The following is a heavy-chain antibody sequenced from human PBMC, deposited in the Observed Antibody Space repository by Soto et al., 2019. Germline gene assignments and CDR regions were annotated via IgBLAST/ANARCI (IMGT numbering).Heavy chain of an antibody. J-gene: IGHJ4*02. CDR2: IYHSGST. Sequence: SETQSLTCFVSGTSIRSTYWWTWVRQPPGKGLEWIGYIYHSGSTNYNPSLKSRVTISVDTSKNQFSLKLSSVTAADTAVYYCARRYGSCFDYWGQGTLVTVSS. D-gene: IGHD5-18*01. CDR3: ARRYGSCFDY. CDR1: GTSIRSTYW. V-gene: IGHV4-59*08.